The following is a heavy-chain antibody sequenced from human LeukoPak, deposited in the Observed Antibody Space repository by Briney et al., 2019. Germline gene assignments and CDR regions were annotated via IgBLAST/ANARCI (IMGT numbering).Heavy chain of an antibody. J-gene: IGHJ4*02. Sequence: GGSLRLSCAASGFTFNSYGMTWVRQAPGKGLEWVSTVTGSGGYTYYADSVEGRFTISRDNSKNTLYLQMNDLRAEDTAVYYCAKASAMIVVVSKHLDYWGQGTLVTVSS. CDR2: VTGSGGYT. CDR3: AKASAMIVVVSKHLDY. CDR1: GFTFNSYG. V-gene: IGHV3-23*01. D-gene: IGHD3-22*01.